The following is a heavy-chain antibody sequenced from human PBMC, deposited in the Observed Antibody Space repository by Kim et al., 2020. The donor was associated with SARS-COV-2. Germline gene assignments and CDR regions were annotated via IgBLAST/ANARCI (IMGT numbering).Heavy chain of an antibody. Sequence: YSPSFQGQVTISAEKSISTAYLQWSSLKASDTAMYYCATLGSGNGPWFDPWGQGTLVTVSS. J-gene: IGHJ5*02. V-gene: IGHV5-51*01. CDR3: ATLGSGNGPWFDP. D-gene: IGHD3-10*01.